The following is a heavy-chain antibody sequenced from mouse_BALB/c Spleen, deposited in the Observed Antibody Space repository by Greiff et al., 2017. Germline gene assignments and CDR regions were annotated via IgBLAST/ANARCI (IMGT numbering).Heavy chain of an antibody. Sequence: EVQRVESGGGLVQPGGSRKLSCAASGFTFSSFGMHWVRQAPEKGLEWVAYISSGSSTIYYADTVKGRFTISRDNPKNTLFLQMTSLRSEDTAMYYCAREDYGSSYVGYFDVWGAGTTVTVSS. V-gene: IGHV5-17*02. CDR1: GFTFSSFG. D-gene: IGHD1-1*01. CDR2: ISSGSSTI. CDR3: AREDYGSSYVGYFDV. J-gene: IGHJ1*01.